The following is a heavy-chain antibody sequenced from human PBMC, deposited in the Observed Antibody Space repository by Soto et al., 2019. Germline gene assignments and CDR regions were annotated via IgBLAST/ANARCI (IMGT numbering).Heavy chain of an antibody. D-gene: IGHD3-16*01. V-gene: IGHV3-53*01. CDR1: GFTFGGYA. Sequence: GGSLRLSCTASGFTFGGYAMSWVRQAPGKGLEWVSVIYSGGSTYYADSVKGRFTISGDNSKNTLYLQMNSLRAEDTAVYYCARGSSTFYYYGMDVWGQGTTVTVSS. J-gene: IGHJ6*02. CDR2: IYSGGST. CDR3: ARGSSTFYYYGMDV.